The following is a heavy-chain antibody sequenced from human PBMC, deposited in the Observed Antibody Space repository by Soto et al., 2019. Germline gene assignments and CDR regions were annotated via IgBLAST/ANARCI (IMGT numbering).Heavy chain of an antibody. CDR1: GGSISSYY. CDR2: IYYSGST. J-gene: IGHJ4*02. CDR3: ARRYSSSFDF. Sequence: SETLSLTCTVSGGSISSYYLSWIRQPPGKGLEWIGYIYYSGSTNYNPSLKSRVTISVDTSKNQFSLKLSSVTAADTAVYYCARRYSSSFDFWGQGTLVTVS. V-gene: IGHV4-59*08. D-gene: IGHD6-13*01.